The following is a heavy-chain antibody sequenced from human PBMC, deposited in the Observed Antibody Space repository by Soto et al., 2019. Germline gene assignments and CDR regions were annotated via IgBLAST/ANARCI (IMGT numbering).Heavy chain of an antibody. CDR2: INTGNGNT. CDR1: GYTFTRYA. V-gene: IGHV1-3*04. CDR3: ARNVDWFDP. J-gene: IGHJ5*02. Sequence: ASVKVSCKASGYTFTRYAMHWVRQAPGQGLEWMGWINTGNGNTHYSQKFQGRVTFTRDASATTAYMELSSLTSEDTAVYLCARNVDWFDPWGQGTLVTVSS.